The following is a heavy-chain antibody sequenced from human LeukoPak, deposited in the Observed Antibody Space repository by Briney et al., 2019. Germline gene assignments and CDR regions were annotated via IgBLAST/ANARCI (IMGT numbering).Heavy chain of an antibody. CDR1: GGSISSYY. CDR2: IYTSGST. J-gene: IGHJ4*02. CDR3: AIDINPAVAGFHFDY. Sequence: SETLSLTCTVSGGSISSYYWSWIRQPAGKGLEWIGRIYTSGSTNYNPSLKSRVTMSVDTSKNQFSLELSSVTAADTAVYYCAIDINPAVAGFHFDYWGQGTLVTVSS. D-gene: IGHD6-19*01. V-gene: IGHV4-4*07.